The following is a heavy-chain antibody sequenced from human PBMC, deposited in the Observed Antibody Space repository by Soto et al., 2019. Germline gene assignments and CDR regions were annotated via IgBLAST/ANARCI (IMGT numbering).Heavy chain of an antibody. CDR1: GFTVSSIR. Sequence: GGSLRLSCAASGFTVSSIRMTWGRQVPGKGLEWVSGIYSDGGTFYADSVKGRFTISRDNSKNTPYLQMNSLRAEDTAVYYCAPRVTGILFWGQGTLVTVSS. J-gene: IGHJ4*02. D-gene: IGHD2-21*02. CDR3: APRVTGILF. V-gene: IGHV3-53*01. CDR2: IYSDGGT.